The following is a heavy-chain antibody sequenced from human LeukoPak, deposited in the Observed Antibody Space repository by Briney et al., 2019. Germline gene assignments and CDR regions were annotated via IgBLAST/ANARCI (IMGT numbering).Heavy chain of an antibody. CDR1: GGSFSGYY. CDR2: INHSGST. Sequence: PSETLSLTCAVYGGSFSGYYWSWIRQPPGKGLDWIGEINHSGSTNYNPSLKSRVTISVDTSKNQFSLKLSSVTAADTAVYYCARSDVVAAAGIDYWGQGTLVTVSS. CDR3: ARSDVVAAAGIDY. V-gene: IGHV4-34*01. D-gene: IGHD6-13*01. J-gene: IGHJ4*02.